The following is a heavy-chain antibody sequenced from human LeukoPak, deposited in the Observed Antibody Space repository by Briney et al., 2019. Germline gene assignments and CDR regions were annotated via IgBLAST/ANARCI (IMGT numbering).Heavy chain of an antibody. Sequence: SEALSPSSVVPGESLPSAYWTWICQSPGKGLEWIGYINYSGNSEYNPSLKSRVTISVDRSKKQVSLKMTSVTAADTAVYYCARLDCISNTCYNYWALGALVTVSS. V-gene: IGHV4-59*08. CDR1: GESLPSAY. J-gene: IGHJ4*02. D-gene: IGHD2-21*01. CDR3: ARLDCISNTCYNY. CDR2: INYSGNS.